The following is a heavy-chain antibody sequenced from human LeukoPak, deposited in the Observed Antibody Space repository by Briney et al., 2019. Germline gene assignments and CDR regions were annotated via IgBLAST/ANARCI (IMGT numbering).Heavy chain of an antibody. D-gene: IGHD3-3*01. V-gene: IGHV4-34*01. CDR2: IYHSGST. CDR1: GGSFSGYY. CDR3: ARGFLEWSHYYYMDV. J-gene: IGHJ6*03. Sequence: SETLSLTCAVYGGSFSGYYWSWIRQPPGKGLEWIGEIYHSGSTNYNPSLKSRVTISVDKSKNQFSLKLSSVTAADTAVYYCARGFLEWSHYYYMDVWGKGTTVTVSS.